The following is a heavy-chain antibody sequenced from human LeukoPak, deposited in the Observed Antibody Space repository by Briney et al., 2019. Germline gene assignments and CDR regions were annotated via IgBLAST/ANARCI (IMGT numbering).Heavy chain of an antibody. J-gene: IGHJ4*02. V-gene: IGHV3-74*01. D-gene: IGHD3-10*01. CDR3: ARVTGSGSYYNPFDY. CDR2: INSDGSST. Sequence: PGGSLRLSCAASGFTFSSYWMHWVRQAPGKGLVWVSRINSDGSSTSYADSVKGRFTISRDNAKNTLYLQMNSLRAEDTAVYYCARVTGSGSYYNPFDYWGRGTLVTVSS. CDR1: GFTFSSYW.